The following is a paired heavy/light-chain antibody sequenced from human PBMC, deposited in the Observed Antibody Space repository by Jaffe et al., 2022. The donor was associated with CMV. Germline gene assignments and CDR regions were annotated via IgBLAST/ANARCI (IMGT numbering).Light chain of an antibody. J-gene: IGKJ2*01. CDR2: WAS. CDR3: QQYYNTPPYT. Sequence: DIVMTQSPDSLAVSLGERATINCKSSQSVLYTSSNKNYLAWYQQRPGQPPKLLIYWASTRESGVPDRFSGSGSGTDFTLTISSLQAEDVAVYYCQQYYNTPPYTFGQGTKLEIK. V-gene: IGKV4-1*01. CDR1: QSVLYTSSNKNY.
Heavy chain of an antibody. Sequence: EVQVLQSGGGLVQPGGSLRLSCAASGFTFSSYAMNWVRQAPGKGLQWVSTISGRGDATYYADSVKGRFTISRDNSKNTLYLQMNSLRADDTAVYYCAKGGLGYCSSTSCLYHFDCWGQGTLVTVSS. D-gene: IGHD2-2*01. CDR1: GFTFSSYA. V-gene: IGHV3-23*01. J-gene: IGHJ4*02. CDR3: AKGGLGYCSSTSCLYHFDC. CDR2: ISGRGDAT.